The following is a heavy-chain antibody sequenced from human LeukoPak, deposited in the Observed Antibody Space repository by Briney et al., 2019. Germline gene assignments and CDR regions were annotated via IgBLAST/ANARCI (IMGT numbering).Heavy chain of an antibody. CDR3: AKDRGPYCGGDCYSDY. Sequence: GGSLRLSCAASGFTFSSYAMHWVRQAPGKGLEWVAVISYDGSNKYYADSVKGRFTISRDNFKNTLYLQMNSLRAEDTAVYYCAKDRGPYCGGDCYSDYWGQGTLVTVSS. CDR2: ISYDGSNK. CDR1: GFTFSSYA. D-gene: IGHD2-21*02. V-gene: IGHV3-30-3*01. J-gene: IGHJ4*02.